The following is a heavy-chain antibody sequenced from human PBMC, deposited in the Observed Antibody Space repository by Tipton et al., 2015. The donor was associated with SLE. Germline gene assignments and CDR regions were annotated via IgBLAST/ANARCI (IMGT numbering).Heavy chain of an antibody. V-gene: IGHV4-61*01. J-gene: IGHJ6*02. D-gene: IGHD2-8*02. CDR3: ARDRVKRIPGTGGLYLDV. CDR1: VGSISSGPYY. CDR2: INNRGNT. Sequence: GLVKPSETLSLTCSVSVGSISSGPYYWSWIRQSPGKELEWSGDINNRGNTNYNPSLKSRVTISVDTSKNQFSLRLSSVTTADTAVYYCARDRVKRIPGTGGLYLDVWGQGTTVTVSS.